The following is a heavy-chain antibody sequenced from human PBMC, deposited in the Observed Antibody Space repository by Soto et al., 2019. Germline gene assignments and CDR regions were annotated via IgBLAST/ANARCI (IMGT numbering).Heavy chain of an antibody. Sequence: QVQLVQSGAEVKRPGSSVKVSCKASGDTFNFYSINWVRQAPGLGLEWMGRVNPIVSMSNYAQKFQGRVTLTPDKSTSKACRELSSLRSEDTAIYYCAGSYGSGYRAFDYWGQGALVTVSS. CDR1: GDTFNFYS. V-gene: IGHV1-69*02. J-gene: IGHJ4*02. D-gene: IGHD3-10*01. CDR3: AGSYGSGYRAFDY. CDR2: VNPIVSMS.